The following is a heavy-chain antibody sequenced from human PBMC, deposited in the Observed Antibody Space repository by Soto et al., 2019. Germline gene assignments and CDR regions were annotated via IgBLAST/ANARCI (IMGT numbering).Heavy chain of an antibody. Sequence: GGSLRLSCAASGFTVSSNYMSWVRQAPGKGLERVSVIYSGGSTYYADSVKGRFTISRHNSKNTLYLQMNSLRDEDTAVYYCATTSGNSFDSWRRGTLVTVHS. V-gene: IGHV3-53*04. D-gene: IGHD6-25*01. CDR3: ATTSGNSFDS. CDR2: IYSGGST. J-gene: IGHJ4*02. CDR1: GFTVSSNY.